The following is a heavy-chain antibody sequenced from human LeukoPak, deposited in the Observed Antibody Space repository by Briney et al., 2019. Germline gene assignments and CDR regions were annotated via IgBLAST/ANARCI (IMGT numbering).Heavy chain of an antibody. D-gene: IGHD5-12*01. V-gene: IGHV3-21*01. CDR1: GFTFDDYA. Sequence: GGSLRLSCAASGFTFDDYAMHWVRQAPGKGLEWVSSISSSSSYIYYADSVKGRFTISRDNAKNSLYLQMNSLRAEDTAVYYCARDYATTGRKHFDYWGQGTLVTVSS. CDR3: ARDYATTGRKHFDY. CDR2: ISSSSSYI. J-gene: IGHJ4*02.